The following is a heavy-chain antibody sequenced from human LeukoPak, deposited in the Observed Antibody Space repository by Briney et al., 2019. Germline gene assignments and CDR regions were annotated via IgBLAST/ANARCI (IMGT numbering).Heavy chain of an antibody. Sequence: GGSLRLSCAASGFTFSSYAMSWVRQAPGKGLEWVSLVSSGGTTYYADSVKGRFTISRDNPKNTLYLQMSSLRPEDTAVYYCARTGYSGDDSYYWGQGTLVTVSS. CDR3: ARTGYSGDDSYY. CDR1: GFTFSSYA. CDR2: VSSGGTT. D-gene: IGHD5-12*01. J-gene: IGHJ4*02. V-gene: IGHV3-66*02.